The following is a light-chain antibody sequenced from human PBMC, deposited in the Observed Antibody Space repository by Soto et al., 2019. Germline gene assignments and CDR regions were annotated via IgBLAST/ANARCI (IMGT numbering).Light chain of an antibody. V-gene: IGKV3-11*01. J-gene: IGKJ5*01. CDR3: QQSDRWRIT. Sequence: EVFLTQSPPSLALSPVERATLSCMASQSVDSYLVWYQQKPGQAPRLLSFRASNRVTAIPPSFRRRGSGTDFALTINSLEPEDFAVYYCQQSDRWRITFGQGTRLEIK. CDR1: QSVDSY. CDR2: RAS.